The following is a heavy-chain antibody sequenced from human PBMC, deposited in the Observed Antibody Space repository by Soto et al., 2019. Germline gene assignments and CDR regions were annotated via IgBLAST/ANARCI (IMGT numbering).Heavy chain of an antibody. V-gene: IGHV3-33*01. J-gene: IGHJ4*02. D-gene: IGHD3-10*01. CDR2: IWYDGSKK. CDR1: GFPFSKYG. CDR3: ARLGGSGGDSIEH. Sequence: EPGGGVVQPGRSLRLSCAASGFPFSKYGMHWVRQAPGKGLEWVAIIWYDGSKKYYGDSVKGRFTISRDNSKDTLFLQMNSLRADDTAMYYCARLGGSGGDSIEHWGQGTLVTVSS.